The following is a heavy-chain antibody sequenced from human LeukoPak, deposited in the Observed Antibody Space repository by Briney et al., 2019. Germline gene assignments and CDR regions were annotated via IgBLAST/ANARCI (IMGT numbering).Heavy chain of an antibody. J-gene: IGHJ4*02. CDR3: AKIMAQYCSGGSCNEIDY. CDR2: IKQDRSEK. Sequence: PGGSLRLSCAASGFTFTNYWMSWVRQAPGKGLELVANIKQDRSEKHYVDSVKGRFTISRDSSKNTLYLQMNSLRADDTAVYYCAKIMAQYCSGGSCNEIDYWGQGTLVTVSS. V-gene: IGHV3-7*03. CDR1: GFTFTNYW. D-gene: IGHD2-15*01.